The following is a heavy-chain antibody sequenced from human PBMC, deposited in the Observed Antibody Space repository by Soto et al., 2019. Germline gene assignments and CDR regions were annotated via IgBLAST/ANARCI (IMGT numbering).Heavy chain of an antibody. CDR1: GGSISSGDYY. CDR3: ARLIGKSWLDS. CDR2: IYYSGST. D-gene: IGHD2-8*01. Sequence: SETLSLTCTVSGGSISSGDYYWSWIRQPPGKGLEWIGYIYYSGSTYYSPSLKSRVTISVDTSKNQFSLQLNSVTPDDTAVYYCARLIGKSWLDSWGQGNLVTVSS. V-gene: IGHV4-30-4*01. J-gene: IGHJ5*01.